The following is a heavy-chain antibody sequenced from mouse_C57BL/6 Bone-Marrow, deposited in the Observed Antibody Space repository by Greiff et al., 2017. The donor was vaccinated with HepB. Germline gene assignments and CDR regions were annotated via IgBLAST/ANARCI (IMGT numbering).Heavy chain of an antibody. CDR3: ARLRDYPFDY. Sequence: VKLQESGAELARPGASVKLSCKASGYTFTSYGISWVKQRTGQGLEWIGEIYPRGGNTYYNEKFKGKATLTEDKSSSTAYMELRSLTSEDSAVYFCARLRDYPFDYGGQGTTLTVTA. CDR1: GYTFTSYG. CDR2: IYPRGGNT. V-gene: IGHV1-81*01. J-gene: IGHJ2*01. D-gene: IGHD2-4*01.